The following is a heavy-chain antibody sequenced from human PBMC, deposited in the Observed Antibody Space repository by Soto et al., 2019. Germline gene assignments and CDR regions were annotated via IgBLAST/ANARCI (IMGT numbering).Heavy chain of an antibody. CDR2: IYYSGST. CDR1: GGSISSYY. CDR3: ARSRFQTWFDP. J-gene: IGHJ5*02. V-gene: IGHV4-59*08. Sequence: SETLSLTCTVSGGSISSYYWSWIRQPPGKGLEWIGYIYYSGSTNYNPSLKSRVTISVDTSKNQFSLKLSSVTAADTAVYYCARSRFQTWFDPWGQGTLVTVSS.